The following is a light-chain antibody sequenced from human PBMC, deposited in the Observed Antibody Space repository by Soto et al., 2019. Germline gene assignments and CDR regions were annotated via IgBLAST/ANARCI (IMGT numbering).Light chain of an antibody. CDR3: QQYNSYPWT. V-gene: IGKV1-5*01. J-gene: IGKJ1*01. CDR1: ESIKSW. Sequence: DIPMTQSPSILSASVGDRVTITCRASESIKSWLAWYQQKPGKAPKVLIYDASSLESGVPSRFSGSGSGREFTLTISSLQPDDFATYYCQQYNSYPWTFDQGTKVEIK. CDR2: DAS.